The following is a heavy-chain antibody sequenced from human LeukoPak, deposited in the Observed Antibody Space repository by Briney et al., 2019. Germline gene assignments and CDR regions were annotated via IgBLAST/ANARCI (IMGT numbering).Heavy chain of an antibody. Sequence: GESLKISCKGSGYIFTSYWHGGGRHTAGKRLEWVGIIYPGDSDTRSSPSFQGQVTISADKSISTAYLQWSSLKASDTAMYYCARHKRDYGDYVRPHYYYYGMDVWGQGTTVTVSS. CDR3: ARHKRDYGDYVRPHYYYYGMDV. CDR2: IYPGDSDT. J-gene: IGHJ6*02. CDR1: GYIFTSYW. D-gene: IGHD4-17*01. V-gene: IGHV5-51*01.